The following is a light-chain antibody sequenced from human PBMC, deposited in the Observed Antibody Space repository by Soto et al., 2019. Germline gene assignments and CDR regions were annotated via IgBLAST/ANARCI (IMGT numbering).Light chain of an antibody. CDR2: GAS. CDR1: PSVSSSY. CDR3: QQYGSSPIT. V-gene: IGKV3-20*01. J-gene: IGKJ5*01. Sequence: EIVMTQSPATLSVSPGARATLSCRASPSVSSSYLVWHQQKPGQAPRLLIYGASSRATGLPDRFSGSGSGPDSTPTISRLEPEDFAVYYCQQYGSSPITSGQGTRLEIK.